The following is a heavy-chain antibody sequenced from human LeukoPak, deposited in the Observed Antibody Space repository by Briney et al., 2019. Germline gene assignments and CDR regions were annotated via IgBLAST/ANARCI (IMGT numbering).Heavy chain of an antibody. V-gene: IGHV3-7*01. CDR2: INEDGSNK. Sequence: GGSLRLSCAASGFTFAGSWMSWVRQAPGKGPEWVASINEDGSNKCYGDSVNGRFTISRDNARNSLYLQMNSLSAEDTAMYYCARAGKWGQGVLVTVSS. J-gene: IGHJ4*02. D-gene: IGHD4-23*01. CDR3: ARAGK. CDR1: GFTFAGSW.